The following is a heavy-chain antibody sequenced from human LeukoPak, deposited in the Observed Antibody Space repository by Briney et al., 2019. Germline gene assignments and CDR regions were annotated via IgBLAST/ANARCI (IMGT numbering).Heavy chain of an antibody. J-gene: IGHJ4*02. D-gene: IGHD3-10*01. CDR2: TYYRPKWYN. V-gene: IGHV6-1*01. CDR1: GDSVCSNSAA. CDR3: ARDLYFYGLAPYFDY. Sequence: SQTLSLTCAISGDSVCSNSAAWNWIRQSPSRGLEWLGRTYYRPKWYNDYAVFVKSRISINSDTSKNQFSLQLNSVTPEDTAVYYCARDLYFYGLAPYFDYWGQGTLVTVSS.